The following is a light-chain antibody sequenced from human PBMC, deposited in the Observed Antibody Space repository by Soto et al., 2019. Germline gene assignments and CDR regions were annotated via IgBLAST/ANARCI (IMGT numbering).Light chain of an antibody. J-gene: IGKJ2*01. V-gene: IGKV3-20*01. Sequence: IVLTQSPGTLSLSPGVTATLSCGASQNVRDNYLAWYQKKPAQAPRLLIYGADARAAGIPDRFSGSGSGTDFTLTISRLQPEDFAVYYCQQYGASPFTFGQGTKLEIK. CDR3: QQYGASPFT. CDR2: GAD. CDR1: QNVRDNY.